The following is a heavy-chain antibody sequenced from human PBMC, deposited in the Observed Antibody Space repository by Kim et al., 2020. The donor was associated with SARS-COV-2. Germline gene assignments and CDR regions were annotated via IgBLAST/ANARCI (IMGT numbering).Heavy chain of an antibody. CDR2: IYYSGST. CDR1: GGSISSGGYY. Sequence: SETLYLTCTVSGGSISSGGYYWSWIRQHPGKGLEWIGYIYYSGSTYYNPSPKSRVTISVDTSKNPFSLKLSSVTAADTAVYYWARKRLGWFDPWGQGTLVTVSS. CDR3: ARKRLGWFDP. D-gene: IGHD4-17*01. J-gene: IGHJ5*02. V-gene: IGHV4-31*03.